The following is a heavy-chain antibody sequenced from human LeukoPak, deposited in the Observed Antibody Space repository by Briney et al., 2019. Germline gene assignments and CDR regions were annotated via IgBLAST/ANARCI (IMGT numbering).Heavy chain of an antibody. Sequence: GRSLRLSCAVSGFNFSSYGMHWVRQAPGKGLEWVAVISYDGSNKYYADSVKGRFTISRDNSKNTLYLQMNSLRAEDTAVYYCAKDQSGWSGYATPGYWGQGTLVTVSA. CDR3: AKDQSGWSGYATPGY. V-gene: IGHV3-30*18. CDR1: GFNFSSYG. CDR2: ISYDGSNK. J-gene: IGHJ4*02. D-gene: IGHD5-12*01.